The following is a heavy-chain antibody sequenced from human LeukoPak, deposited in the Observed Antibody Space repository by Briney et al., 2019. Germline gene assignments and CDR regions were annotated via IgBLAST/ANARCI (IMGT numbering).Heavy chain of an antibody. V-gene: IGHV1-46*01. CDR3: ARDDGTRHYGMDV. CDR2: INPRGGST. J-gene: IGHJ6*02. Sequence: ASVKVSCKASGYTFTSYYMHWVRQAPGQGLEWMGIINPRGGSTIYAQKFQGRVIMTRDTSTSTIYMELSRLRSEDTAVYYCARDDGTRHYGMDVWGQGTTVTVSS. CDR1: GYTFTSYY.